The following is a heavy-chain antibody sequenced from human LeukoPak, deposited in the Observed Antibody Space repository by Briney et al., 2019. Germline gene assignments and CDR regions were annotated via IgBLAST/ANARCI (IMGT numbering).Heavy chain of an antibody. CDR1: GFTVSSNY. Sequence: GGSLRLSCAASGFTVSSNYMSWVRRAPGKGLEWVSATYSGGSTYYADSVRGRFTISSDNSKNTLYLQMNSLKAEDTAIYYCARAQDYCSGSTCYGYFQYWGQGTLVTVSS. D-gene: IGHD2-15*01. J-gene: IGHJ1*01. V-gene: IGHV3-53*01. CDR2: TYSGGST. CDR3: ARAQDYCSGSTCYGYFQY.